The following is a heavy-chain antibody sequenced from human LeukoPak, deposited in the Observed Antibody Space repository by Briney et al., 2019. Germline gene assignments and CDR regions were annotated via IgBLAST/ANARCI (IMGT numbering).Heavy chain of an antibody. CDR2: IYYSGST. D-gene: IGHD1-14*01. Sequence: SETLSHTCTVSGGSFSSSSSYWGWIRQPPGKGLEWIGSIYYSGSTYYNPSLKSRVTISVDTSKNQFSLKLSSVSSADTAVYYCARQSRIPTRFDYWLQGTMVTVSS. CDR3: ARQSRIPTRFDY. V-gene: IGHV4-39*01. J-gene: IGHJ4*02. CDR1: GGSFSSSSSY.